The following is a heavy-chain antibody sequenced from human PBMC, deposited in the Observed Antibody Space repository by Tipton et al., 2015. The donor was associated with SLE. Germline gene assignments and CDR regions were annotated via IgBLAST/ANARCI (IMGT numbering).Heavy chain of an antibody. D-gene: IGHD3-22*01. CDR2: INHSGST. CDR3: AMGYYDSSGYYYGYFQH. J-gene: IGHJ1*01. CDR1: GGSFSGYY. Sequence: GLVKPSETLSLTCAVYGGSFSGYYWSWIRQPPGKGLEWIGEINHSGSTNYNPSLKSRVTISVDTSKNQFSLKLSSVTAADTAVYYCAMGYYDSSGYYYGYFQHWGQGTLVTVSS. V-gene: IGHV4-34*01.